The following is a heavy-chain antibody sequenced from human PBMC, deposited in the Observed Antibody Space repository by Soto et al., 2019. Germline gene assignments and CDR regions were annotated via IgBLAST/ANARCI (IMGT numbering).Heavy chain of an antibody. CDR2: INHSGST. CDR1: GGSFSGYY. V-gene: IGHV4-34*01. CDR3: ARGPSRITIFGVVISYYYYGMDV. Sequence: SETLSLTCAVYGGSFSGYYWGWIRQPPGKGLEWIGEINHSGSTNYNPSLKSRVTISVDTSKNQFSLKLSSVTAADTAVYYCARGPSRITIFGVVISYYYYGMDVWGQGTTVTVS. D-gene: IGHD3-3*01. J-gene: IGHJ6*02.